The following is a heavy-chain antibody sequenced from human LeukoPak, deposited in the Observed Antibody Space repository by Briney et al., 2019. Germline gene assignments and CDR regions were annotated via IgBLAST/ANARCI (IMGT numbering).Heavy chain of an antibody. Sequence: GGSLRLSCAASGFTVSSYNMNWVRQAPGKGLEWVSSISSSSRYIYYADSVKGRFTISRDNAKNSLYLQMNSLRAEDTAVYYCARAQRRQLVPYYFDYWGQGTLVTVSS. V-gene: IGHV3-21*01. CDR2: ISSSSRYI. CDR3: ARAQRRQLVPYYFDY. CDR1: GFTVSSYN. J-gene: IGHJ4*02. D-gene: IGHD6-13*01.